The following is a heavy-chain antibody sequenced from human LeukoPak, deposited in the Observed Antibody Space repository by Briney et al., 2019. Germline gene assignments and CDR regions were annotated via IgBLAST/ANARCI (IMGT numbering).Heavy chain of an antibody. V-gene: IGHV1-69*05. CDR2: IIPIFGTA. D-gene: IGHD6-19*01. Sequence: SVKVSCNASGGTFSSYAISWVRQAPGQGLEWMGGIIPIFGTANYAQKFQGRVTITTDESTSTAYMELSSLRSEDTAVYYCAREGSSGWYGWYFDYWGQGTLVTVSS. CDR1: GGTFSSYA. CDR3: AREGSSGWYGWYFDY. J-gene: IGHJ4*02.